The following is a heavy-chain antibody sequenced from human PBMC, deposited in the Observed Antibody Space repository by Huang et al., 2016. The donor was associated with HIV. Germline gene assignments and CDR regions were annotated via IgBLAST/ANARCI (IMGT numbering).Heavy chain of an antibody. CDR2: SSAHYGDT. Sequence: VQLVQSGPDVWKPGASLKIYCRASGYDFRAQGRTWVRQAPGQGIEGLVWSSAHYGDTIYGQKIQSRMSLTANVSTNTGYLERWGLRYDDTALYYCARDSAITVTAYSDYWGPGTLVTVSS. CDR1: GYDFRAQG. CDR3: ARDSAITVTAYSDY. D-gene: IGHD4-17*01. V-gene: IGHV1-18*01. J-gene: IGHJ4*02.